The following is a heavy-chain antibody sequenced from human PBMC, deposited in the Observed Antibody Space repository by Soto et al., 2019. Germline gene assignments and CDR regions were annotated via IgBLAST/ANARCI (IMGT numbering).Heavy chain of an antibody. CDR3: VRDRATSESNILYFDY. J-gene: IGHJ4*01. Sequence: SETLCLTCTVSGGSLSSCYWSWIRRPPGKGLEWIGYIYYSGSTNYNPSLKSRVTISVDTSKNQFSLKLNSVTAADTAVYYCVRDRATSESNILYFDYTTHGSLVT. CDR1: GGSLSSCY. D-gene: IGHD3-9*01. CDR2: IYYSGST. V-gene: IGHV4-59*01.